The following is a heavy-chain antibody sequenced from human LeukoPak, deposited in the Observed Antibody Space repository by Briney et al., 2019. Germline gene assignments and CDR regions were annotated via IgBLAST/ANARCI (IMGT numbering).Heavy chain of an antibody. J-gene: IGHJ4*02. V-gene: IGHV4-31*03. CDR2: IYYSGST. D-gene: IGHD4-23*01. CDR1: GGSISSGGYY. Sequence: SQTLSLTCTVSGGSISSGGYYWSWIRQHPGKGLEWIGYIYYSGSTYYNPSLKSRVTISVDTSKNQFSLKLSSVTAADTAVYYCARDDYGGQRSIDYWGQGTLVTVSS. CDR3: ARDDYGGQRSIDY.